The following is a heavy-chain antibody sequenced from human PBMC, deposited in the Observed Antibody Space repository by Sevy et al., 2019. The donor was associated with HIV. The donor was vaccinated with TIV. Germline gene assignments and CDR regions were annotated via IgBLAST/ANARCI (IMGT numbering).Heavy chain of an antibody. D-gene: IGHD3-16*02. J-gene: IGHJ4*02. CDR3: AGSQLRLGELSLGY. CDR2: IYYSGST. Sequence: SETLSLTCTVSGGSISSYYWSWIRQPPGKGLEWIGYIYYSGSTNYNPSLKSRVTISVDTSKNQFPLKLSSVTAADTAVYYCAGSQLRLGELSLGYWGQGTLVTVSS. CDR1: GGSISSYY. V-gene: IGHV4-59*01.